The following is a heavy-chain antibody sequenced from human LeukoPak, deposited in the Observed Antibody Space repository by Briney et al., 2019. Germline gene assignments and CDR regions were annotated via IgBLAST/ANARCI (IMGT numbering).Heavy chain of an antibody. CDR1: TFTFSGSY. J-gene: IGHJ6*02. Sequence: GGSLRLSCAASTFTFSGSYMAWIRQAPGKGLEWVSYISSSGGTIYYADSVKGRFTISRDNAKSSLNLQMNSLRAEDTAVYYCAKSVFHIMTDYYYGMDVWGQGTTVTISS. CDR3: AKSVFHIMTDYYYGMDV. V-gene: IGHV3-11*01. CDR2: ISSSGGTI. D-gene: IGHD3-9*01.